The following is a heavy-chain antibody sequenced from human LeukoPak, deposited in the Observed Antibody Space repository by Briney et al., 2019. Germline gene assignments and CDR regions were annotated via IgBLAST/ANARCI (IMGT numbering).Heavy chain of an antibody. D-gene: IGHD5-12*01. J-gene: IGHJ4*02. CDR1: GFTFSDYG. V-gene: IGHV3-30*02. CDR3: AKEGALEWLRSYYFDY. CDR2: IRNDGSTK. Sequence: GGSLRLSCAASGFTFSDYGMHWVRQAPGKGLEWVAFIRNDGSTKYYADSVKGRFTISRDNSKNTLYLQMNSLRAEDTAVHYCAKEGALEWLRSYYFDYWGQGTLVTVSS.